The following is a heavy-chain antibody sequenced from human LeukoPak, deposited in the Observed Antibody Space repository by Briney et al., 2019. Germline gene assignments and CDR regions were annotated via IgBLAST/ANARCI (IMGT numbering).Heavy chain of an antibody. D-gene: IGHD3-10*01. CDR3: AKDDYYGSGSYSPAWYFDY. CDR2: IRYDGSNK. V-gene: IGHV3-30*02. CDR1: GFTFSSYS. Sequence: AGGSLRLSCAASGFTFSSYSMNWVRQAPGKGLEWVAFIRYDGSNKYYADSVKGRFTISRDNSKNTLYLQMNSLRAEDTAVYYCAKDDYYGSGSYSPAWYFDYWGQGTLVTVSS. J-gene: IGHJ4*02.